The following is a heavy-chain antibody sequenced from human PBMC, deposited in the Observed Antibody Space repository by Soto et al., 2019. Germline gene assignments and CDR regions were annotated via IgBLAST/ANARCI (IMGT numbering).Heavy chain of an antibody. J-gene: IGHJ6*02. V-gene: IGHV3-33*01. Sequence: QVQLVESGGGVVQPGRSLRLSCAASGFTFSSYGMHWVRQAPGKGLEWVAVIWYDGSNKYYAYSVKGRFTISRHNSKNTLYLQMNSLRAEATVVYYCARDQGVGPLDYYCMDVWVQGTTVTVSS. CDR1: GFTFSSYG. D-gene: IGHD1-26*01. CDR2: IWYDGSNK. CDR3: ARDQGVGPLDYYCMDV.